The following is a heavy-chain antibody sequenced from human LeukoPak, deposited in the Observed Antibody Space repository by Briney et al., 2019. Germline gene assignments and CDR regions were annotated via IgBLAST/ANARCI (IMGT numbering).Heavy chain of an antibody. Sequence: GSLRLSCAASGFTFSSYAMSWVRQAPGKGLEWVSAISGSGGSTYYADSVKGRFTISRDNSKNTLYLQMNSLRAEDTAVYYCAKVGSGSYYFDYWGQGTLVTVSS. CDR2: ISGSGGST. V-gene: IGHV3-23*01. CDR3: AKVGSGSYYFDY. J-gene: IGHJ4*02. CDR1: GFTFSSYA. D-gene: IGHD1-26*01.